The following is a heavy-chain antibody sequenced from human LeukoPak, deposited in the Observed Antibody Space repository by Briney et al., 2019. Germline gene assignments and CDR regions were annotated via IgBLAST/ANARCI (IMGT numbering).Heavy chain of an antibody. V-gene: IGHV1-24*01. CDR1: GYTLTELS. CDR3: AREGGYDILTGYPYNWFDP. Sequence: ASVKVSCKVSGYTLTELSMHWVRQAPGKGLEWMGGFDPEDGETIYAQKFQGRVTMTEDTSTDTAYMELSSLRSEDTAVYYCAREGGYDILTGYPYNWFDPWGQGTLVTVSS. CDR2: FDPEDGET. J-gene: IGHJ5*02. D-gene: IGHD3-9*01.